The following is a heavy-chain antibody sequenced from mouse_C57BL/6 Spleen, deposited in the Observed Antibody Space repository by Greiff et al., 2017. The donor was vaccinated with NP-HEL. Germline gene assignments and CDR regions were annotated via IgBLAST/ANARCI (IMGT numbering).Heavy chain of an antibody. V-gene: IGHV8-12*01. D-gene: IGHD1-1*01. Sequence: VKLMESGPGILQSSQTLSLTCSFSGFSLSTSGMGVSWIRQPSGKGLEWLAHIYWDDDKRYNPSLKSRLTISKDTSRNQVFLKITSVDTADTATYYCARRPIYYYGSSYGNFDYWGQGTTLTVSS. J-gene: IGHJ2*01. CDR3: ARRPIYYYGSSYGNFDY. CDR1: GFSLSTSGMG. CDR2: IYWDDDK.